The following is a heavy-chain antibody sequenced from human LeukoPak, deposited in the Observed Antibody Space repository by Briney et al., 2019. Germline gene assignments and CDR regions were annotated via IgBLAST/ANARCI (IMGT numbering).Heavy chain of an antibody. CDR1: GGSISSSSYY. CDR2: IYYSGST. J-gene: IGHJ4*02. CDR3: ARLLYYYGSGSSYYFDY. V-gene: IGHV4-39*07. D-gene: IGHD3-10*01. Sequence: PSETLSLTCTVSGGSISSSSYYWGWVRQPPGKGLEWIGSIYYSGSTYYNPSLKSRVTISVDTSKNQFSLKLSSVTAADTAVYYCARLLYYYGSGSSYYFDYWGQGTLVTVSS.